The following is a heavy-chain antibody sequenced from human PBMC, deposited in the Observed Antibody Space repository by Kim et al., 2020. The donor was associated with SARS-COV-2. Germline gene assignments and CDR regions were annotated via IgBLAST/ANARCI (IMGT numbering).Heavy chain of an antibody. Sequence: GGSLRLSCASSGFTFSSYAMNWVRQAPGKGLEWVSFISSSSTYIYYADSVKGRFTISRDNAKNSLFLQMNSLRAEDTAVYYCAVSYSNTWYLFDYWGQGTLVTVSS. CDR3: AVSYSNTWYLFDY. CDR2: ISSSSTYI. J-gene: IGHJ4*02. CDR1: GFTFSSYA. V-gene: IGHV3-21*01. D-gene: IGHD6-13*01.